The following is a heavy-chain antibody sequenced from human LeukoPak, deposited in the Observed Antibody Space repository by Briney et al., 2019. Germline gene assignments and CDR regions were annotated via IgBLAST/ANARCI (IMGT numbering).Heavy chain of an antibody. D-gene: IGHD2-15*01. V-gene: IGHV1-2*02. CDR2: INPSSGGT. J-gene: IGHJ4*02. CDR1: GYTFTGHY. Sequence: ASVRVSCKASGYTFTGHYIHWVRQAPGQGLEWMGWINPSSGGTHYAQNFQGRVTMTSDTYISTAYLEVGGLRSDDTAVYFCTRGGGRSWVDYWGQGAMVTVSS. CDR3: TRGGGRSWVDY.